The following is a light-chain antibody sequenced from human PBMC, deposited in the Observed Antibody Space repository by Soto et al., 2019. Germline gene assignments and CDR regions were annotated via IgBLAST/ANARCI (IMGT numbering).Light chain of an antibody. Sequence: EIVLTQSPATLSLSPGERATLSCRASQSVSSYLAWYQQKPGQAPRLLIYDASNRATGIPARFSGSGSGTDFPRTISSLEPEDFAVYYCQQRSTWPPGDTFGQGTKLEIK. V-gene: IGKV3-11*01. J-gene: IGKJ2*01. CDR2: DAS. CDR1: QSVSSY. CDR3: QQRSTWPPGDT.